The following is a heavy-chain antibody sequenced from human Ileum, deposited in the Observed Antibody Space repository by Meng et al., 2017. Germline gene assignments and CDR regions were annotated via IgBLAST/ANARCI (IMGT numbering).Heavy chain of an antibody. V-gene: IGHV3-48*03. J-gene: IGHJ4*02. D-gene: IGHD4-17*01. Sequence: GESLKISCVASGFTFSLYEMNWVRQAPGKGLEWISYISSSSGRTIYYGDPVKGRFTISSDNDKNSLYLQMNSLRVDYTAVYYCARSHGDPFEYWGQGTLVTVSS. CDR3: ARSHGDPFEY. CDR1: GFTFSLYE. CDR2: ISSSSGRTI.